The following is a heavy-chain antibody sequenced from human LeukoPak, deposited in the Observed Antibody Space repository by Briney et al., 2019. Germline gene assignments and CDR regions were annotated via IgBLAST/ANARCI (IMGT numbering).Heavy chain of an antibody. Sequence: GGSLRLSCAASGFTFSSYAMHWVRKAPGKGLEWVAVISYDGSNKYYADSVKGRFTISRDNSKNTLYLQMNSLRAEHTAVYYCARAYYDFWSGYPSYYYYYYIDVWGKGTTVTVSS. D-gene: IGHD3-3*01. CDR1: GFTFSSYA. V-gene: IGHV3-30*04. CDR2: ISYDGSNK. CDR3: ARAYYDFWSGYPSYYYYYYIDV. J-gene: IGHJ6*03.